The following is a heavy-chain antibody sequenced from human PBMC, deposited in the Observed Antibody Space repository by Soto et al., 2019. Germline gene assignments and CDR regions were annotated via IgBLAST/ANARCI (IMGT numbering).Heavy chain of an antibody. D-gene: IGHD4-17*01. CDR3: ARAPYGGSLDS. CDR2: INAANGNA. J-gene: IGHJ4*02. CDR1: GYSFTNYA. V-gene: IGHV1-3*01. Sequence: SVKVSCKASGYSFTNYAIHWVRQAPGQRLEWMGWINAANGNAYYSQKFQGRVTITRDTSASTAHMELSSLRSEDTAVYYCARAPYGGSLDSWGQGILVTVS.